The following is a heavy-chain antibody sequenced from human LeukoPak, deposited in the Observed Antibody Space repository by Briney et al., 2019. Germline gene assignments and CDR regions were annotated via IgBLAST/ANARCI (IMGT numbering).Heavy chain of an antibody. V-gene: IGHV1-69*04. CDR2: IIPILRIA. J-gene: IGHJ3*02. D-gene: IGHD6-19*01. CDR1: GGTFSSYA. Sequence: VASVKVSCKASGGTFSSYAISWVRQAPGQGLEWMGRIIPILRIANYAQKFQGRVTITADKSTSTAYMELSSLRSEDTAVYYCARVRSSGWYDAFDIWGQGTMVTVSS. CDR3: ARVRSSGWYDAFDI.